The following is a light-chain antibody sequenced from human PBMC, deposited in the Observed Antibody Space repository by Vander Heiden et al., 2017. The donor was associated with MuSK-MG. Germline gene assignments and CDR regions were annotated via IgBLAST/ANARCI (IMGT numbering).Light chain of an antibody. CDR3: AAGDDSLNCVL. CDR1: SSNIRGKT. V-gene: IGLV1-44*01. J-gene: IGLJ3*02. Sequence: GQRVTIFCSGSSSNIRGKTVNWYQQVPGAAPNLLIYNHHHRPSGVPDRFSDSKSATSAALAVSGLQSEDDADYYCAAGDDSLNCVLFGGGTKLTVL. CDR2: NHH.